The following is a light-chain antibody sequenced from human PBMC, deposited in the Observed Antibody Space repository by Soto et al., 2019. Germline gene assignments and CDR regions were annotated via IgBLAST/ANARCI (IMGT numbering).Light chain of an antibody. V-gene: IGLV2-14*01. CDR1: SSDVGGYNY. J-gene: IGLJ1*01. CDR3: SSYTSSSTKV. CDR2: DVS. Sequence: QSVLTQPASVSGSPGQSITIPCTGTSSDVGGYNYVSWYQQHPGKAPKLMIYDVSNRPSGVSNRFSGSKSGNTASLTVSGLQAGDEADYYCSSYTSSSTKVFGTGTKVTVL.